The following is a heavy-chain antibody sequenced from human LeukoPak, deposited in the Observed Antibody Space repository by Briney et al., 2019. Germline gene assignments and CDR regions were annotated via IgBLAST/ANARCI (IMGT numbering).Heavy chain of an antibody. D-gene: IGHD6-19*01. V-gene: IGHV4-39*01. Sequence: SETLSLTCTVSGGSISSSSYYWGWIRQPPGKGLEWIGSIYYSGSTYYNPSLKSRVTISVDTSKNQVSLKLSSVTASVTAVYYCARHGVGSGLYFDYWGQVTLVTVSS. CDR1: GGSISSSSYY. CDR3: ARHGVGSGLYFDY. J-gene: IGHJ4*02. CDR2: IYYSGST.